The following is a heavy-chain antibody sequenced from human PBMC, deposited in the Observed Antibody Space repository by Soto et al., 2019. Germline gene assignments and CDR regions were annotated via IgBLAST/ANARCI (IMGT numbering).Heavy chain of an antibody. CDR1: GFTFSSYW. CDR2: INSDGSST. Sequence: EVQLVESGGGLVQPGGSLRLSCAASGFTFSSYWMHWVRKAPGKGLVWVSRINSDGSSTNYADSVKGRFTNSRDNAQNTVYLQMNSLRAEDTALYYCAKTAAPDSGSYYSYFDYWGQGTLVTVSS. D-gene: IGHD1-26*01. J-gene: IGHJ4*02. V-gene: IGHV3-74*01. CDR3: AKTAAPDSGSYYSYFDY.